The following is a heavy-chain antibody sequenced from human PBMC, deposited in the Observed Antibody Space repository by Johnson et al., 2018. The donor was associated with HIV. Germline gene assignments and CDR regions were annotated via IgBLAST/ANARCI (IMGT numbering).Heavy chain of an antibody. CDR2: IRGSGDST. J-gene: IGHJ3*02. Sequence: VQLVESGGGVVQPGRSLRLSCAASGFTFSSYAMSWVRQAPGKGLEWVSAIRGSGDSTGYADSVKGRFTISRDNAKNTLYLQMNSLRAEDTAMYYCAKSESGWYPVLAFDIWGQGTMVTVSS. CDR1: GFTFSSYA. D-gene: IGHD6-19*01. CDR3: AKSESGWYPVLAFDI. V-gene: IGHV3-23*04.